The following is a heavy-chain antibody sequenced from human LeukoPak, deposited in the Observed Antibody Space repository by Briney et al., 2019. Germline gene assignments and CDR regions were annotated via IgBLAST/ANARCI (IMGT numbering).Heavy chain of an antibody. CDR3: ARDGNYYDSSGYLDY. CDR1: GITVSTNY. CDR2: ISSSGSTI. D-gene: IGHD3-22*01. Sequence: RPGGSLRLSCAASGITVSTNYMSWIRQAPGKGLEWVSYISSSGSTIYYADSVKGRFTISRDNAKNSLYLQMNSLRAEDTAVYYCARDGNYYDSSGYLDYWGQGTLVTVSS. V-gene: IGHV3-11*01. J-gene: IGHJ4*02.